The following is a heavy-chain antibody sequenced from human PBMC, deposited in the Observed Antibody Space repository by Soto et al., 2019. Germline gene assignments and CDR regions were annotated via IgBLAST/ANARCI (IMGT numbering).Heavy chain of an antibody. CDR3: VKEVSASPFDY. V-gene: IGHV3-30*18. J-gene: IGHJ4*02. CDR1: GFTFSSFG. Sequence: GVSLRLSCAASGFTFSSFGMHWVRQAXGKVLEWVAVISYDVSNNYYADFVKGRFTISRDNSKSTLFLQMNSLKPDDTAKYYCVKEVSASPFDYWGQGTLVTVS. CDR2: ISYDVSNN. D-gene: IGHD2-8*01.